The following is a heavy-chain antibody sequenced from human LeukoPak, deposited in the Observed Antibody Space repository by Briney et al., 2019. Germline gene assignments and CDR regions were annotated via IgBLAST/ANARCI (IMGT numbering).Heavy chain of an antibody. J-gene: IGHJ4*02. D-gene: IGHD4-17*01. Sequence: GGSLRLSCAASGFTFSSYSMNWVRQAPGEGLEWVSYISGSSSPVFYADSVKGRLTISRDNAKNSLYLQMNSLRAEDTAVYYCARDYYGDYSLDYWGQGTLVTVSS. CDR2: ISGSSSPV. CDR3: ARDYYGDYSLDY. CDR1: GFTFSSYS. V-gene: IGHV3-48*01.